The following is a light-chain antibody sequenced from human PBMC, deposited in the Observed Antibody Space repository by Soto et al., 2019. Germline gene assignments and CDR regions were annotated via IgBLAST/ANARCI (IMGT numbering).Light chain of an antibody. CDR2: DVT. V-gene: IGLV2-14*03. CDR3: SSYTTSRTFL. CDR1: SSDVGSYNY. J-gene: IGLJ2*01. Sequence: QSVLTQPASVSGSPGQSITISCTGSSSDVGSYNYVSWYQQHPGKGPKLMIYDVTNRPSGVSDRFSGSKSGNTASLTISGLQAEDEADYYCSSYTTSRTFLFGGGTKVTVL.